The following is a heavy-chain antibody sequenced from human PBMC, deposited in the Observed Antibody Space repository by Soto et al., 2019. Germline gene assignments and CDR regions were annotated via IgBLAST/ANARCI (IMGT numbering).Heavy chain of an antibody. Sequence: QVQLMQSGAEVTKPGASVTLSCKTSGYAFMSYGLSWVRLAPGQGLEWMGWTVAGSGNRIYAQKFQDRINMNIDTSTNTGYMELRSLRSDDSALYFCPRVAGYGSGSRHFDTWGQGTLVTVSS. CDR2: TVAGSGNR. J-gene: IGHJ4*02. CDR1: GYAFMSYG. D-gene: IGHD3-10*01. V-gene: IGHV1-18*01. CDR3: PRVAGYGSGSRHFDT.